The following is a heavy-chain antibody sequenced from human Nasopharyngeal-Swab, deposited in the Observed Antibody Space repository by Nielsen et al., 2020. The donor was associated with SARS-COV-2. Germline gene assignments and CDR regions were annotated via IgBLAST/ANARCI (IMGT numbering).Heavy chain of an antibody. V-gene: IGHV3-21*01. Sequence: GESLTISCAASGFSFSTYTMNWVRQAPGTGLEWLSSISRDSGTKYHADSVKGRFTISSDNAKNSLYLEMNSLRAEDTAVYYCLRGDRRDYWGPGTLVSVSS. J-gene: IGHJ4*02. CDR1: GFSFSTYT. CDR2: ISRDSGTK. D-gene: IGHD3-22*01. CDR3: LRGDRRDY.